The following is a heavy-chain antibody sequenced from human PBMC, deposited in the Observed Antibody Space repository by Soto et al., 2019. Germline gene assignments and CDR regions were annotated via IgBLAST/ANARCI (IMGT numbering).Heavy chain of an antibody. CDR1: GFTFSSYA. CDR3: AKEVTIFGVELGLYYGMDV. Sequence: PGGSLRLSCAASGFTFSSYAMSWVRQAPGKGLEWVSAISGSGGSTYYADSVKGRFTISRDNSKNTLYLQMNSLRAEDTAVYYCAKEVTIFGVELGLYYGMDVWGQGTTVTVSS. V-gene: IGHV3-23*01. J-gene: IGHJ6*02. D-gene: IGHD3-3*01. CDR2: ISGSGGST.